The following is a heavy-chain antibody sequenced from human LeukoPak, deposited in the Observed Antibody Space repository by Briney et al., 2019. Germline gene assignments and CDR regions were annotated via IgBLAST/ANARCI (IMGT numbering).Heavy chain of an antibody. CDR1: GFTFSNAW. J-gene: IGHJ5*02. D-gene: IGHD3-22*01. V-gene: IGHV3-15*07. Sequence: PGGSLRLSCATSGFTFSNAWMNWVRQAPGKGLEWVGRIRSNSDGGTIDYAAPVKGRFTLSRDDSKTTLYLQMNSLQTEDTAMYYCATVFYDSTWGQGTLVTVSS. CDR2: IRSNSDGGTI. CDR3: ATVFYDST.